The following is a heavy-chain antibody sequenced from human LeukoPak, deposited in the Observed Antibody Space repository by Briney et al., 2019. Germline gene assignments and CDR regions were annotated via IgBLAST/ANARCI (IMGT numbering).Heavy chain of an antibody. V-gene: IGHV1-2*02. J-gene: IGHJ5*02. CDR2: MNPNSGDT. CDR3: ATDQYTSSSGRFDP. CDR1: GYTFTTNY. D-gene: IGHD6-6*01. Sequence: ASVKVSCKASGYTFTTNYMHWVRQAPGQGLEWMGWMNPNSGDTKYAQKFQGRVTMTRDTSITTAYMELSRLRSADTAVYYCATDQYTSSSGRFDPWGQGSLVTVSS.